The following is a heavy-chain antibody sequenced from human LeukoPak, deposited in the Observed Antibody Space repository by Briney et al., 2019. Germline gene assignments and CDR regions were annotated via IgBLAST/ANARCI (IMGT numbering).Heavy chain of an antibody. J-gene: IGHJ6*02. CDR2: VVPASEIS. CDR1: GGPFHTYA. D-gene: IGHD3-16*02. V-gene: IGHV1-69*04. Sequence: SVKVSCKASGGPFHTYAIIWVRLVPGQGLEWMGRVVPASEISTYAQKFLGRVTITADYSASTVYMELSGLRSDDTATYYCARVGYTRGPLPYGMDIWGQGTTVTV. CDR3: ARVGYTRGPLPYGMDI.